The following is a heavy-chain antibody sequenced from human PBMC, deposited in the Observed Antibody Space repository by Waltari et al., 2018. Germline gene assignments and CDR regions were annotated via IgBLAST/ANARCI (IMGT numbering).Heavy chain of an antibody. CDR2: INPNSGGT. D-gene: IGHD4-17*01. V-gene: IGHV1-2*06. Sequence: QVQLVQSGAEVKKPGASVKVSCQASGYTFTGYYMHWVRQAPGQGLEWMGRINPNSGGTNYAQKFQGRVTMTRDTSISTAYMELSRLRSDDTAVYYCARDEDYGDSLIVDYWGQGTLVTVSS. CDR3: ARDEDYGDSLIVDY. J-gene: IGHJ4*02. CDR1: GYTFTGYY.